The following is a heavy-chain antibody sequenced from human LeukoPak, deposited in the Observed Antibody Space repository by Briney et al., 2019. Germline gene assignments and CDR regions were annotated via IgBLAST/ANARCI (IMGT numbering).Heavy chain of an antibody. CDR3: SNLMGRGPTQPEP. J-gene: IGHJ4*02. D-gene: IGHD3-10*01. CDR1: GFTFSNAW. V-gene: IGHV3-15*01. CDR2: INRKTDDGTT. Sequence: GGSLRLSCAASGFTFSNAWMRWVRQAPGKGLEWIGRINRKTDDGTTDYAVPVRVSFTVSRDDSKNTLYLQMNSLKTGDTALYYCSNLMGRGPTQPEPWGQGTRVSVS.